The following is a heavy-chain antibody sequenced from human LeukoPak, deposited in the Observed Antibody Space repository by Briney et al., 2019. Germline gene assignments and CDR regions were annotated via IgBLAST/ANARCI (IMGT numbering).Heavy chain of an antibody. Sequence: SETLSLTCTVSGGSISSYYWSWIRQPPGKGLEWIGYIYYSGSTNYNPSLKSRVTISVDTSKNQFSLKLSSVTAADTAVYYCARGTGIAAAGSGESFDYWGQGTLVTVSS. CDR1: GGSISSYY. CDR3: ARGTGIAAAGSGESFDY. V-gene: IGHV4-59*01. D-gene: IGHD6-13*01. J-gene: IGHJ4*02. CDR2: IYYSGST.